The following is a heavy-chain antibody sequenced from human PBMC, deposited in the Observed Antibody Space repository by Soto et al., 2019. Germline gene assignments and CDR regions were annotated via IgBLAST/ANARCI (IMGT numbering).Heavy chain of an antibody. CDR2: VTGSGGQI. Sequence: EVQLLESGGGLVQPGGSLRLACAASGFTISTYAMTWVRQAPGKGLEGVSGVTGSGGQIHYADSVKGRFTISKDNSKNTLYLQMSSLRDEDTALYYCAKDAVYNDCLWLMDSWGQGTLVTVSS. D-gene: IGHD2-21*02. CDR3: AKDAVYNDCLWLMDS. CDR1: GFTISTYA. J-gene: IGHJ5*02. V-gene: IGHV3-23*01.